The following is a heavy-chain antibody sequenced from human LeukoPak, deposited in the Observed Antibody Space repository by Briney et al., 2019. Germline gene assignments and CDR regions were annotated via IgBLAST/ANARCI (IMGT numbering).Heavy chain of an antibody. D-gene: IGHD5-12*01. Sequence: RASVKVSCKASGYTFTVFYMHCVRQAPGQGLGWSTSIKPKTRSTNYAQKFQARVTMTRHTSISTAYMELSTLRSDDTAVEYCARSYSCYETDYCGQGTLVTVSS. CDR1: GYTFTVFY. CDR2: IKPKTRST. V-gene: IGHV1-2*02. J-gene: IGHJ4*02. CDR3: ARSYSCYETDY.